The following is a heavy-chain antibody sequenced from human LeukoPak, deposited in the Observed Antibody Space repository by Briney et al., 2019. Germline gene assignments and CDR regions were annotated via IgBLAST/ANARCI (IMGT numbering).Heavy chain of an antibody. Sequence: SETLSLTCTVSGGSISSYYWSWIRQSAGKGLEWIGHIYTSGSTNYNPSLKSRVTMSVDTSKNQFSLRLSSVTAADTAVYYCAKGRPAAGQYYFDYWGQGTLVTVSS. CDR1: GGSISSYY. J-gene: IGHJ4*02. V-gene: IGHV4-4*07. CDR2: IYTSGST. D-gene: IGHD6-13*01. CDR3: AKGRPAAGQYYFDY.